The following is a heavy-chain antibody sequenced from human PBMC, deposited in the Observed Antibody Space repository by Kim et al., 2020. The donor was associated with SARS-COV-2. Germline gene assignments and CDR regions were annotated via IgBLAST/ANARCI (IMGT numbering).Heavy chain of an antibody. D-gene: IGHD3-10*01. CDR1: GFTFSSYA. CDR2: ISGSGGST. Sequence: LSLTCAASGFTFSSYAMSWVRQAPGKGLEWVSAISGSGGSTYYADSVKGRFTISRDNSKNTLYLQMNSLRAEDTAVYYCAKFSHTGPITMVRGTYPGDAFDIWGQATMVTVSS. CDR3: AKFSHTGPITMVRGTYPGDAFDI. V-gene: IGHV3-23*01. J-gene: IGHJ3*02.